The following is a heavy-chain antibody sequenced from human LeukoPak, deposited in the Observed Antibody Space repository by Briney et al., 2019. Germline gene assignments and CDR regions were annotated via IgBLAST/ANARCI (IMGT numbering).Heavy chain of an antibody. Sequence: GGSLRLSCAASGFTFSSYSMNWVRQAPGQGLERVSYISSSSSYIYYADSVKGRFTISRDNAKNSLYLQMNSLRAEDTAVYYCARDPVVRGVSPNYWGQGTLVTVSS. CDR2: ISSSSSYI. V-gene: IGHV3-21*05. CDR3: ARDPVVRGVSPNY. D-gene: IGHD3-10*01. J-gene: IGHJ4*02. CDR1: GFTFSSYS.